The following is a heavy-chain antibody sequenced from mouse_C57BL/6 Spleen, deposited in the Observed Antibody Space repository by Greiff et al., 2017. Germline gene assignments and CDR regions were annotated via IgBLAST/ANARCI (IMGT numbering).Heavy chain of an antibody. J-gene: IGHJ3*01. CDR3: ARWGPGAY. CDR1: GYSFTGYY. V-gene: IGHV1-42*01. CDR2: INPSKGGT. Sequence: VQLQQSGPELVKPGASVKISCKASGYSFTGYYMNWVKQSPEKSLEWIGEINPSKGGTTYNQKFKAKATLTVDKASSTAYMQLKSLTSEDSAVYYCARWGPGAYWGQGTLVTVSA.